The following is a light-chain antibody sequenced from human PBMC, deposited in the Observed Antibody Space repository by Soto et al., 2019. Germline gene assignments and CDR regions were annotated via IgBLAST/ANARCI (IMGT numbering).Light chain of an antibody. J-gene: IGLJ3*02. CDR3: HSYDTSLSGSV. CDR1: NSNIGSSYD. CDR2: GDN. Sequence: QAVVTQPPSVSGAPGQRVTISCTGGNSNIGSSYDVHWYQQIPGTAPKLLIYGDNNRPSGVPDRFSGSKSGTSASLATTGLQAEDEADYYCHSYDTSLSGSVFGGGTELTVL. V-gene: IGLV1-40*01.